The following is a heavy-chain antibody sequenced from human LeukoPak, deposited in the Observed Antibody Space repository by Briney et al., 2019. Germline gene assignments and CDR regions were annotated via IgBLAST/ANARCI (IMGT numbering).Heavy chain of an antibody. D-gene: IGHD3-22*01. CDR3: ARGIAGPSYYDSSGYYSYFDY. J-gene: IGHJ4*02. CDR1: GGSISSSSYY. Sequence: SETLSLTCTVSGGSISSSSYYWGWIRQPPGKGLEWIGSIYYSGSTYYNPSLKSRVTISVDTSKNQFSLKLSSVTAADTAVYYCARGIAGPSYYDSSGYYSYFDYWGQGTLVTVSS. CDR2: IYYSGST. V-gene: IGHV4-39*07.